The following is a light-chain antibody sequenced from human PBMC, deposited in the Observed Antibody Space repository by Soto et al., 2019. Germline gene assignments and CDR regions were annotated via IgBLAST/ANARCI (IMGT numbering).Light chain of an antibody. Sequence: QSALTQPPSASGSPGQSVTISCTGTSSDVGGYNYVSWYQQHPGKAPKLMIYEVSKRPSGVPDRFSDSKSGNTASLTVSGLQAEDEADYYCSSNAGSNSVVFGGGIKVTVL. J-gene: IGLJ2*01. CDR3: SSNAGSNSVV. CDR1: SSDVGGYNY. V-gene: IGLV2-8*01. CDR2: EVS.